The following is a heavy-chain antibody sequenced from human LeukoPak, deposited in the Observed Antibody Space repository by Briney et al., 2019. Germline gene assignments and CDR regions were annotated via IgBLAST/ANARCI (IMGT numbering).Heavy chain of an antibody. CDR2: ISSSSSYI. CDR3: ARARGATTVDF. D-gene: IGHD1-26*01. V-gene: IGHV3-21*01. J-gene: IGHJ4*02. CDR1: GFTFSSYS. Sequence: GGSLRLSCAASGFTFSSYSMNWVRQAPGKGLEWVSSISSSSSYIYYADSLKGRFTISRDNAKNSLYLQMNSLRAEDTAVYYCARARGATTVDFWGQGTLVTVSS.